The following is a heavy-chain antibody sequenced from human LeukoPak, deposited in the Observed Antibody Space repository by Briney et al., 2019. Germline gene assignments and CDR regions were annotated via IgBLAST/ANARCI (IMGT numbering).Heavy chain of an antibody. Sequence: SETLSLTCAVSGYSISSGFYWGWIRRPPGKGLEWIGSTSHSGSPYYNPSLKSRVIISVDTSENQFSLRLSSVTAADTAVYYCARHWGYSEFDYWGQGTLVTVSP. D-gene: IGHD5-24*01. CDR2: TSHSGSP. J-gene: IGHJ4*02. V-gene: IGHV4-38-2*01. CDR3: ARHWGYSEFDY. CDR1: GYSISSGFY.